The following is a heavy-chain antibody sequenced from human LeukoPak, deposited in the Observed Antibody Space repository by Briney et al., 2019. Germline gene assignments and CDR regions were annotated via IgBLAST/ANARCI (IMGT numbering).Heavy chain of an antibody. D-gene: IGHD3-3*01. CDR2: MNPNSRNT. Sequence: XXWMNPNSRNTGYAQKFQGRVTMTRNTSISTAYMELSSLRSEDTAVYYCARADYDFWSGFYPWGQGTLVTVSS. V-gene: IGHV1-8*01. CDR3: ARADYDFWSGFYP. J-gene: IGHJ5*02.